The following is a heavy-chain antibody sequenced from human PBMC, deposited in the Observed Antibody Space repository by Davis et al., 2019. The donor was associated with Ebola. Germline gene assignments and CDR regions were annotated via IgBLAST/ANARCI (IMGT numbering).Heavy chain of an antibody. J-gene: IGHJ6*02. CDR3: ARALSFGGVIVMGYGMDV. Sequence: PGGSLRLSCAASGFTFDDYAMHWVRQAPGKGLEWVSSISSSSSYIYYADSVKGRFTISRDNAKNSLYLQMNSLRAEDTAVYYCARALSFGGVIVMGYGMDVWGQGTTVTVSS. V-gene: IGHV3-21*01. CDR2: ISSSSSYI. CDR1: GFTFDDYA. D-gene: IGHD3-16*02.